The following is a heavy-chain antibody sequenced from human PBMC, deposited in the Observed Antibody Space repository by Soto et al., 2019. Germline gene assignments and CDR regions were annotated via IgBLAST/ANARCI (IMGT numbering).Heavy chain of an antibody. D-gene: IGHD3-9*01. J-gene: IGHJ3*02. CDR2: ITSASDYI. CDR1: GFMFTRST. Sequence: VGSLRLSCVASGFMFTRSTMNWVRQAPGKGLEWVSSITSASDYIFYADSVKGRFTISRDNAKNSLYLQMNSLRAEDTAVYYCARVGTGSSTPLDIWGQGTMVTVSS. V-gene: IGHV3-21*01. CDR3: ARVGTGSSTPLDI.